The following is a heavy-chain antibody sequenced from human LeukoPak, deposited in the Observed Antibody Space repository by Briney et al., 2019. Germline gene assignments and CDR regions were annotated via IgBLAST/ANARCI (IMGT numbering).Heavy chain of an antibody. CDR1: GGSFSGYY. CDR2: INHSGST. J-gene: IGHJ6*03. V-gene: IGHV4-34*01. CDR3: ARGRSYYDSSGYYSRRYYMDV. Sequence: SETLSLTCAVYGGSFSGYYWSWIRQAPGKGLEWIGEINHSGSTNYNPSLKSRVTISVDTSKNQFSLKLSSVTAADTAVYYCARGRSYYDSSGYYSRRYYMDVWGKGTTVTVSS. D-gene: IGHD3-22*01.